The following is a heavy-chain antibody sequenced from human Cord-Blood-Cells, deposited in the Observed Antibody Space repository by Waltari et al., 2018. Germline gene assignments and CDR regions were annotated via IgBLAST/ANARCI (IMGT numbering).Heavy chain of an antibody. CDR3: ASLWGGVGSDAFDI. V-gene: IGHV4-34*01. J-gene: IGHJ3*02. CDR2: NNHSGST. D-gene: IGHD2-15*01. Sequence: QVQLQQWGAGLLKPSETLSPTCAVTGCPFSGYYWSWYRQPPGKGLEGIGENNHSGSTNYNPSLKSRVTISVDTSKNQFSLKLSSVTAADTAVYYCASLWGGVGSDAFDIWGQGTMVTVSS. CDR1: GCPFSGYY.